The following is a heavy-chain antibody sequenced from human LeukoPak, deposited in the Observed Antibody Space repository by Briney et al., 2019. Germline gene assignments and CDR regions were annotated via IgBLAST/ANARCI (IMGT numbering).Heavy chain of an antibody. CDR3: ARIIQMVTYYFDY. J-gene: IGHJ4*02. CDR2: ISSSSGYI. D-gene: IGHD4-23*01. Sequence: GGSLRLSCAASGFTFSSYSMNWVRQAPGKGLEWVSSISSSSGYIYYADSVKGRFTISRDNAKNSLYLQMNSLRAEDTAVYYCARIIQMVTYYFDYWGQGTLVTVSS. V-gene: IGHV3-21*01. CDR1: GFTFSSYS.